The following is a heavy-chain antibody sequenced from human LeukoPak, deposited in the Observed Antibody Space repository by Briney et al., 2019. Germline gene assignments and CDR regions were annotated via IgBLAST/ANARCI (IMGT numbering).Heavy chain of an antibody. CDR2: ISSSSSYT. V-gene: IGHV3-11*05. CDR1: GFTVSSNY. D-gene: IGHD3-22*01. J-gene: IGHJ4*02. CDR3: AKAVSSAYRDFDY. Sequence: PGGSLRLSCAASGFTVSSNYMSWVRQAPGKGLEWVSYISSSSSYTYYADSVKGRFTISRDNSKNTLYLQMNSLGADDTAVYYCAKAVSSAYRDFDYWGQGTLVTVSS.